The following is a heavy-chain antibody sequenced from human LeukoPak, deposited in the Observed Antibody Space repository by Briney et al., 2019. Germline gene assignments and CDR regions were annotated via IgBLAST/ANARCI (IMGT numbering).Heavy chain of an antibody. CDR2: IYPGDSDT. V-gene: IGHV5-51*01. J-gene: IGHJ4*02. CDR1: GYSFTSYW. CDR3: ARHRPTYCGGDCYSGPGDY. Sequence: GESLKISCKGSGYSFTSYWIGWVRQMPGKGLEWMWIIYPGDSDTRYSPSFQGQVTISADKSISTAYLQWSSLKASDTAMYYCARHRPTYCGGDCYSGPGDYWGQGTLVTVSS. D-gene: IGHD2-21*01.